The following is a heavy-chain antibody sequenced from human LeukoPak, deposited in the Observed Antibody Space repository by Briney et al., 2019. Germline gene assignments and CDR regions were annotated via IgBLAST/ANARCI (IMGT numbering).Heavy chain of an antibody. V-gene: IGHV1-8*01. J-gene: IGHJ4*02. D-gene: IGHD4/OR15-4a*01. CDR1: GYTFTSYD. Sequence: ASVKVSCKASGYTFTSYDIKWVRQATGQGLEWMGWMNPNSGNTGYAQKFQGRVTMTRNTSISTAYMELSSLRSEDTAVYYCARAPIYGGYVDYWGQGTLVTVSS. CDR3: ARAPIYGGYVDY. CDR2: MNPNSGNT.